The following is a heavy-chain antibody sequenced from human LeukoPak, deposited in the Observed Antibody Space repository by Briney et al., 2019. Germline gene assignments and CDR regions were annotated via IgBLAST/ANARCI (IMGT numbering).Heavy chain of an antibody. J-gene: IGHJ4*02. D-gene: IGHD3-10*01. Sequence: GASLQISCKGSGYIFTSYWIGWVRQLPGKGLEWMGIIYPGDSDTRYSPSFQGQVTISADKSISTAYLQWSSLKASDTAMYYCARRGSGSSIDYWGQGTLVTVSS. CDR3: ARRGSGSSIDY. CDR2: IYPGDSDT. V-gene: IGHV5-51*01. CDR1: GYIFTSYW.